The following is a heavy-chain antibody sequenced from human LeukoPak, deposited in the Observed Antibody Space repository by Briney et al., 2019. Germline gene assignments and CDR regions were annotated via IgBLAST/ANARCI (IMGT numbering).Heavy chain of an antibody. CDR3: ARLYYDNSGYPDY. V-gene: IGHV5-51*01. J-gene: IGHJ4*02. D-gene: IGHD3-22*01. Sequence: GESLKISCKGSGFSFITCWIGWVRQTPGKGLEWMGIIYPDDSETRYSPSFQGQVTISADKSISTAYVQWSSLKASDTAMYYCARLYYDNSGYPDYWGQGTLVTVSS. CDR1: GFSFITCW. CDR2: IYPDDSET.